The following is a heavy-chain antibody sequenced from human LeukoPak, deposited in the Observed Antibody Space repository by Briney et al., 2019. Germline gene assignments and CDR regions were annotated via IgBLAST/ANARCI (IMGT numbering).Heavy chain of an antibody. CDR2: MNPNSGNT. V-gene: IGHV1-8*01. D-gene: IGHD5-18*01. CDR1: GYTFTSYD. J-gene: IGHJ5*02. Sequence: ASVKVSCKASGYTFTSYDINWVRQATGQGLEWMGWMNPNSGNTGYAQKFQGRVTMTRNTSISTAYMELSRLRSEDTAVYYCARAGRYSYGYWFDPWGQGTLVTVSS. CDR3: ARAGRYSYGYWFDP.